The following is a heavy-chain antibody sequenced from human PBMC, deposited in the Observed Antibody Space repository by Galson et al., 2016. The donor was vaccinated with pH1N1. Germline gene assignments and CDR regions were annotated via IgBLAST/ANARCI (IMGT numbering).Heavy chain of an antibody. CDR2: LYHTGHT. J-gene: IGHJ4*02. CDR3: VRGGFGNSRHFFDY. D-gene: IGHD3-10*01. V-gene: IGHV4-38-2*01. CDR1: GYSISSGYY. Sequence: ETLSLTCAVSGYSISSGYYWGWIRQPPGKGLEWIGSLYHTGHTDYGPSLRSRVAISVDTSKNHFSLRLLSATAADTAVYFCVRGGFGNSRHFFDYWGQGILVSVSS.